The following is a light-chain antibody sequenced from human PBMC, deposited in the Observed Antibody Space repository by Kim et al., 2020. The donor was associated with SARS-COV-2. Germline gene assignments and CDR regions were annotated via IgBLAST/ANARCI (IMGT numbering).Light chain of an antibody. J-gene: IGLJ3*02. V-gene: IGLV3-19*01. Sequence: ALGQTVRITCQGDSLRIYYASWYQQKPGQAPLLVIYGKNNRPSGIPDRFSSSSSGDTASLTIAGAQAEDEADYYCNSWDSSGHHLVFGGGTQLTVL. CDR1: SLRIYY. CDR2: GKN. CDR3: NSWDSSGHHLV.